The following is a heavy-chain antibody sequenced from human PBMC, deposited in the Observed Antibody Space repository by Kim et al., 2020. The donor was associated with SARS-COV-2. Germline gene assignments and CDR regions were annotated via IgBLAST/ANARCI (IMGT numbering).Heavy chain of an antibody. CDR2: RGST. J-gene: IGHJ4*02. CDR3: ARGVPGY. V-gene: IGHV4-34*01. Sequence: RGSTNYNPSLKGRVAISVDTSRNQFSLKLTSVTAADTAVYYCARGVPGYWGQGTLVTVSS.